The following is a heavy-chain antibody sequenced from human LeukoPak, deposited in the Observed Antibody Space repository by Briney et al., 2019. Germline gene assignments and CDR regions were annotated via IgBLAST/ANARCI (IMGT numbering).Heavy chain of an antibody. CDR2: ISYDGSNK. Sequence: GGSLRLSCAASGSTFSSYAMHWVRQAPGKGLEWVAVISYDGSNKYYADSVKGRFTISRGNSKNTLYLQMNSLRAEDTAVYYCAGLLGWPLDYWGQGTLVTVSS. CDR1: GSTFSSYA. D-gene: IGHD2-15*01. CDR3: AGLLGWPLDY. J-gene: IGHJ4*02. V-gene: IGHV3-30-3*01.